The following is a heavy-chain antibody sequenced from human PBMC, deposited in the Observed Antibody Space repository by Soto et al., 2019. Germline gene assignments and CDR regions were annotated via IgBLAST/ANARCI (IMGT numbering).Heavy chain of an antibody. D-gene: IGHD3-16*01. J-gene: IGHJ4*02. CDR1: GGSISSYY. Sequence: QVQLQESGPGLVKPSETLYLTCTVYGGSISSYYWSWIRQPPGKGLEWIGYIYYSGSTNYNPSLKSRVTISVDTSKNQFSLKLSSVTAADTAVYYCARRYGGNFDYWGQGTLVTVSS. CDR2: IYYSGST. V-gene: IGHV4-59*01. CDR3: ARRYGGNFDY.